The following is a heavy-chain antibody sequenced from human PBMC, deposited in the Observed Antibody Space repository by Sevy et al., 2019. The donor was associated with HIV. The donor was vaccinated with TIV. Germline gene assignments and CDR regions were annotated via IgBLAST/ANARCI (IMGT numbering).Heavy chain of an antibody. Sequence: ASVKVSRKASGYNFASDGFSWVRQAPGQGLEWMGWIGVYNGNAKYAQVFQDRFTVTTDTSTSTAYMELRSLRSDDTAVYYCARVPTYYYGSATYFDYWGQGTLVTVSS. CDR2: IGVYNGNA. CDR1: GYNFASDG. V-gene: IGHV1-18*04. CDR3: ARVPTYYYGSATYFDY. D-gene: IGHD3-10*01. J-gene: IGHJ4*02.